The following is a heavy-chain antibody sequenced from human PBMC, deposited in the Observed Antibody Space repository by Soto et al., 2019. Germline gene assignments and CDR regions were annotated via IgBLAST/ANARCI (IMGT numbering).Heavy chain of an antibody. CDR1: GFTFSSYG. CDR2: ISYDGSNK. CDR3: AKGLWFGELLWALGY. D-gene: IGHD3-10*01. V-gene: IGHV3-30*18. J-gene: IGHJ4*02. Sequence: QVQLVESGGSVVQPGRSLRLSCAASGFTFSSYGMHWVRQAPGKGLEWVAVISYDGSNKYYADSVKGRFTISRDNSKNTLYLQMNSLRAEDTAVYYCAKGLWFGELLWALGYWGQGTLVTVSS.